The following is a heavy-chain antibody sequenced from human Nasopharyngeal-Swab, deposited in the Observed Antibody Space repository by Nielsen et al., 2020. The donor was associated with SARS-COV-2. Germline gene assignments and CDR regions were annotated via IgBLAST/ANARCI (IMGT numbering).Heavy chain of an antibody. CDR3: ARVRRLRRGGYYFDY. D-gene: IGHD3-10*01. CDR1: GGSFSGYY. CDR2: INHSGST. Sequence: SETLSLTCAVYGGSFSGYYWSWIRQPPGKGLEWIGEINHSGSTNYNPSLKSRVTISVATSKNQFSLKLSSVTAADTAVYYCARVRRLRRGGYYFDYWGQGTLVTVSS. J-gene: IGHJ4*02. V-gene: IGHV4-34*01.